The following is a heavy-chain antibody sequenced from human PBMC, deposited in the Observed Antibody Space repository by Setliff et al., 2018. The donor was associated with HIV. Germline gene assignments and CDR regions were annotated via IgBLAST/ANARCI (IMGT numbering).Heavy chain of an antibody. D-gene: IGHD2-2*01. CDR3: ARLAIPAATTDY. J-gene: IGHJ4*02. CDR2: IYYSGST. CDR1: GGSISSSSYY. Sequence: NPSETLSLTCTVSGGSISSSSYYWGWIRQPPGKGLEWIGSIYYSGSTYYNPSLKSRVTISVDTSKNQFSLKLNSVTAADTAVYYCARLAIPAATTDYWGQGTLVTVSS. V-gene: IGHV4-39*01.